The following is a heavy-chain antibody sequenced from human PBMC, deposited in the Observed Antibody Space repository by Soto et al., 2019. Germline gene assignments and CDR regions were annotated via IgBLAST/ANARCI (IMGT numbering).Heavy chain of an antibody. J-gene: IGHJ4*02. CDR2: IYYSGST. V-gene: IGHV4-30-4*01. CDR3: ASRHSSPYFDS. CDR1: GGSISSGDYY. Sequence: QVQLQESGPGLVKPSQTLSLTCTVSGGSISSGDYYWSWIRQPPGKGLEWIGSIYYSGSTYYNPSLKSRVTIPVDTPKNQFSLQLTSVTAADTAVYYCASRHSSPYFDSWGQGTLVTVSS. D-gene: IGHD6-13*01.